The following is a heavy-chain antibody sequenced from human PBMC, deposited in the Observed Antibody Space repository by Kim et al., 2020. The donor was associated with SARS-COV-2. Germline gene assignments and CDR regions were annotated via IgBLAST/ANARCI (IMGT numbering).Heavy chain of an antibody. D-gene: IGHD4-4*01. Sequence: SPSFQGQVTISADKSISTAYLQWSSLKASDTAMYYCARRIDYTPLDYFDYWGQGTLVTVSS. CDR3: ARRIDYTPLDYFDY. J-gene: IGHJ4*02. V-gene: IGHV5-51*01.